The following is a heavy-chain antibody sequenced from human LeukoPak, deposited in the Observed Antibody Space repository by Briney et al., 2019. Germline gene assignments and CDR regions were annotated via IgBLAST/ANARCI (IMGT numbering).Heavy chain of an antibody. CDR1: GGSISRYY. J-gene: IGHJ4*02. CDR2: IYYSGST. V-gene: IGHV4-59*12. D-gene: IGHD3-22*01. CDR3: ARAAYDSSGYYYFESRYDFDY. Sequence: SETLSPTCTVSGGSISRYYWSWIRQPPRKGLEWIGYIYYSGSTYYNPSLKSRVTISADTSTNQFSLKLSSVTAADTAVYYCARAAYDSSGYYYFESRYDFDYWGQGTLVTVSS.